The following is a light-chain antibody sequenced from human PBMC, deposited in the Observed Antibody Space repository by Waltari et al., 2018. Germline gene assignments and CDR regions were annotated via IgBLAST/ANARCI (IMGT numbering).Light chain of an antibody. CDR3: QQFGSSPSIT. J-gene: IGKJ5*01. CDR1: QSVSSSY. Sequence: EIVLTQSPGTLSLSPGERATLSFRASQSVSSSYLAWYQQKPGQAPRLLIYAASSRATGSPDRFSGTGSGTDFTLTISRLEPEDFAVYYCQQFGSSPSITFGQGTRLEIK. V-gene: IGKV3-20*01. CDR2: AAS.